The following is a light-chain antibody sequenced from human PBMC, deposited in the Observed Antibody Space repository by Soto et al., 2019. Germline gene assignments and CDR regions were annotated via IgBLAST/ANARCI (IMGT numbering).Light chain of an antibody. Sequence: QSALTQPASVSGSLGQSITISCTGTSSVVGTYKLVSWYQQHPGKAPQLVIFEDVERPSGVSNRFSGSKSGNTASLTISGLQTEDEADYYCCSYAGGTSVVFGGGTKLTVL. CDR1: SSVVGTYKL. CDR2: EDV. J-gene: IGLJ2*01. V-gene: IGLV2-23*01. CDR3: CSYAGGTSVV.